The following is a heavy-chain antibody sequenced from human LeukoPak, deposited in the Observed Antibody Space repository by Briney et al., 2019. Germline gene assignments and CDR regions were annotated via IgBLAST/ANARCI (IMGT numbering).Heavy chain of an antibody. CDR3: ARSVGWGNPLFDF. V-gene: IGHV3-21*01. Sequence: GGSLRLSCAASGFTFDNYGLNWVRQAPGKGLEWVSSINSRGTYIYYSDSMKGRFTISRDNAQNSLSLQMNSLRAGDTAIYYCARSVGWGNPLFDFWGQGTLVTVSS. CDR1: GFTFDNYG. D-gene: IGHD2-8*02. CDR2: INSRGTYI. J-gene: IGHJ5*01.